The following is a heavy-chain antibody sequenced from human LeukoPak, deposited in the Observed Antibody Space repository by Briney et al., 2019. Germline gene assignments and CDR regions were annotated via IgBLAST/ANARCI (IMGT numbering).Heavy chain of an antibody. CDR2: IYYSGST. J-gene: IGHJ4*02. CDR3: ARGWDSSSWLYYFDC. Sequence: SETLSLTCTVSGGSISSGGYYWSWIRQHPGKGLEWIGYIYYSGSTYYNPSLKSRVTISVDTSKNQFSLKLSSVTAADTAVYYCARGWDSSSWLYYFDCWGQGTLVTVSS. D-gene: IGHD6-13*01. V-gene: IGHV4-31*03. CDR1: GGSISSGGYY.